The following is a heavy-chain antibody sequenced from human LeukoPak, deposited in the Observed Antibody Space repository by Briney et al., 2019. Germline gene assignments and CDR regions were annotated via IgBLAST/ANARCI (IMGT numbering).Heavy chain of an antibody. D-gene: IGHD6-13*01. CDR2: IYPGDSDT. V-gene: IGHV5-51*01. Sequence: GESLKISCKGSGYSFTSYWIGWVRQMPGKGLEWMGIIYPGDSDTRYSPSFQGQVTISADKSISTAYLKWSSLKASDTAMYYCARQDLAAAGSFDYWGQGTLVTVSP. J-gene: IGHJ4*02. CDR3: ARQDLAAAGSFDY. CDR1: GYSFTSYW.